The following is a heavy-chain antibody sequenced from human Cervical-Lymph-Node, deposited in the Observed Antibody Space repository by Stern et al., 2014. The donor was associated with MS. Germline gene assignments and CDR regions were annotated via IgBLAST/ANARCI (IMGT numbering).Heavy chain of an antibody. Sequence: EVQLVESGGGLAEPGGSLRLSCAASGFNFRTFTMSWVRQAPGKGLECVSSISSSNSYTYYADSVKGRFTISRDNAKTSLYLQMDSLRAEDTAVYYCVRDRGLATVTSYFDYWGQGILVTVSS. V-gene: IGHV3-21*01. D-gene: IGHD4-17*01. CDR3: VRDRGLATVTSYFDY. J-gene: IGHJ4*02. CDR1: GFNFRTFT. CDR2: ISSSNSYT.